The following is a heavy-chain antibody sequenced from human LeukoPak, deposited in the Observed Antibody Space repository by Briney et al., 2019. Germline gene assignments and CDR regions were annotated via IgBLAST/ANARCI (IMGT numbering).Heavy chain of an antibody. Sequence: SETLSLTCTVSGGSISSYYWSWIRRPAGKGLEWIGRIYTSGSTNYNPSLKSRVTMSVDTSKNQFSLKLSSVTAADTAVYYCARERIDFWSGYVGLNWFDPWGQGTLVTVSS. V-gene: IGHV4-4*07. J-gene: IGHJ5*02. CDR2: IYTSGST. CDR1: GGSISSYY. CDR3: ARERIDFWSGYVGLNWFDP. D-gene: IGHD3-3*01.